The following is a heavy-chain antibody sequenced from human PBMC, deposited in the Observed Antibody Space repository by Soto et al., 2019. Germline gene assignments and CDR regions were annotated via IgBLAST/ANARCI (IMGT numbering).Heavy chain of an antibody. D-gene: IGHD2-2*01. CDR3: AGRDCSGTNCYYLDYYYMDV. J-gene: IGHJ6*03. V-gene: IGHV4-59*08. CDR2: IYYSGST. CDR1: GGSFSSYY. Sequence: QVQLQESGPGLVRPSETLSLTCTVSGGSFSSYYWTWIRQSPGKGLEWIGYIYYSGSTDYNPSLRCRLSISIDTSKNQFSLRLNSMTAADTAVYYCAGRDCSGTNCYYLDYYYMDVWGKGTTVTVSS.